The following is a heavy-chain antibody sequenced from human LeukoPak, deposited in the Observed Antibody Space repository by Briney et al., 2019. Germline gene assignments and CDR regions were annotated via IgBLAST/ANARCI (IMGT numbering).Heavy chain of an antibody. J-gene: IGHJ3*02. CDR2: ISSNGGST. D-gene: IGHD3-10*01. Sequence: TGGSLRLSCSASGFTFSSYAMHWVRQAPGKGLEYVSAISSNGGSTYYADSVKGRFTISRDNSKNTLYLQMSSLRAEDTAVYYCVSKEARFLWFGEHDAFDIWGQGTMVTVSS. V-gene: IGHV3-64D*06. CDR3: VSKEARFLWFGEHDAFDI. CDR1: GFTFSSYA.